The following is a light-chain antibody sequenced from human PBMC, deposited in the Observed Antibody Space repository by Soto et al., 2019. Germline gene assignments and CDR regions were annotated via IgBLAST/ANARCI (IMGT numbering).Light chain of an antibody. J-gene: IGLJ1*01. CDR2: VDN. CDR1: SSNIGGNS. CDR3: GSWNSNLSAYV. V-gene: IGLV1-51*01. Sequence: QSARTQPPSVCAAPGQKGTISCSESSSNIGGNSVSWYQQLPVTAPKLLAYVDNKRPSGIPDRCSGSKSGTSATLGITGFQTGDEADYYCGSWNSNLSAYVFGTGSKVTLL.